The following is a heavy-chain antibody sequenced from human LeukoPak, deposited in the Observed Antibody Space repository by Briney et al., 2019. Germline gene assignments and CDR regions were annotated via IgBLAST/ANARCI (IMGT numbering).Heavy chain of an antibody. CDR3: ATYSVLVPASISSDYYYGMDV. J-gene: IGHJ6*02. CDR1: GYRFTSFW. CDR2: MDLSDSYT. D-gene: IGHD2-2*01. Sequence: GESLKISCKGSGYRFTSFWISWVRQMPGKGLEWMGRMDLSDSYTNYSPSFQGHVTISADKSISTDYLQWSSLKASDTAMYYCATYSVLVPASISSDYYYGMDVWGQGTTVTVSS. V-gene: IGHV5-10-1*01.